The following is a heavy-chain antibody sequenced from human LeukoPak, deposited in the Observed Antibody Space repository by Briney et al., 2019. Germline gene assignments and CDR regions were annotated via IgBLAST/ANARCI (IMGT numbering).Heavy chain of an antibody. CDR2: IGSSGRIT. CDR3: ARDRRDYDILTGFDS. D-gene: IGHD3-9*01. CDR1: GFTLSDYY. V-gene: IGHV3-11*01. J-gene: IGHJ4*02. Sequence: GGSLRLSCAASGFTLSDYYMSWIRQAPGKGLEWLSYIGSSGRITYYADSVKGRFTISRDNAKNSLYLQMNSLRAEDTAVYFCARDRRDYDILTGFDSWGQGTLVTVSS.